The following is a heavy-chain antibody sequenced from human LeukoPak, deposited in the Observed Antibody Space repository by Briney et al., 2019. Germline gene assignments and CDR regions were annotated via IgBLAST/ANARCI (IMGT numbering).Heavy chain of an antibody. CDR3: ARHALFQYSSSWYFGRGYFDY. J-gene: IGHJ4*02. D-gene: IGHD6-13*01. V-gene: IGHV5-51*01. CDR2: IYPGDSDT. Sequence: GESLKISCKGSGYSFTSYWIGWVRQMPGKGLEWMGIIYPGDSDTRYSPSFQGQVTISADKSISTAYLQWSSLKASDTAMYYCARHALFQYSSSWYFGRGYFDYWGQGTLVTVSS. CDR1: GYSFTSYW.